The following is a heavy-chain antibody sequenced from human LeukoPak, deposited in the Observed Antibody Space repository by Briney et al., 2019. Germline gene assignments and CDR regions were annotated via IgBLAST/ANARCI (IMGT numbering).Heavy chain of an antibody. V-gene: IGHV3-30-3*01. D-gene: IGHD4-11*01. Sequence: QSGGSLRLSCAASGFTFSSYAMHWVRQAPGKGLEWVAVISYDGSNKYYADSVKGRFTISRDNSKNTLYLQMNSLRAEDTAVYYCAIQTTVTLTPNYYYYYYMDVWGKGTTVTVSS. J-gene: IGHJ6*03. CDR1: GFTFSSYA. CDR3: AIQTTVTLTPNYYYYYYMDV. CDR2: ISYDGSNK.